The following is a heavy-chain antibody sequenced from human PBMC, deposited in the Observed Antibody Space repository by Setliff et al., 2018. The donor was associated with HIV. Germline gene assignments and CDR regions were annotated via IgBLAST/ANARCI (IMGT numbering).Heavy chain of an antibody. D-gene: IGHD1-7*01. CDR1: GYSINSGFS. CDR3: ARVSSVIELQGGDYFDS. J-gene: IGHJ4*02. V-gene: IGHV4-38-2*01. CDR2: IYQSGSI. Sequence: PSETLSLTCAASGYSINSGFSRAWIRQPPGQGPQWIGSIYQSGSIYYNPSLQSRVTISIDTSRNQFSLKLSSVTGADTAVYYCARVSSVIELQGGDYFDSWGQGLLVTVSS.